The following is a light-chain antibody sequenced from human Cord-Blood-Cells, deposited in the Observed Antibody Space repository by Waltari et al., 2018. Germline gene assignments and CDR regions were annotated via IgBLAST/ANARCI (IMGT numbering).Light chain of an antibody. CDR2: ECS. CDR3: CSYAGSSTLV. CDR1: SSDVGSYNL. V-gene: IGLV2-23*01. Sequence: QSALTQPASVSGSPGQSITISCTGTSSDVGSYNLVSWYQQHPGKAPKLMIYECSKRPSGVSKRFSGSKSGNTASLTISGLQAEDEADYYCCSYAGSSTLVFGGGTKLTVL. J-gene: IGLJ3*02.